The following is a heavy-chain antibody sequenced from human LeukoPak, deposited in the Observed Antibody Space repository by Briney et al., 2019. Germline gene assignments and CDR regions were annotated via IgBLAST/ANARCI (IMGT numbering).Heavy chain of an antibody. Sequence: GSLRLSCAASGFTFSSYSMNWVRQAPGKGLEWVSSISSSSSYIYYADSVKGRFTISRDNAKNSLYLQMNSLRAEDTAVYYCARDEGSSWYEDYWGQGTLVTVSS. D-gene: IGHD6-13*01. CDR3: ARDEGSSWYEDY. CDR2: ISSSSSYI. J-gene: IGHJ4*02. CDR1: GFTFSSYS. V-gene: IGHV3-21*01.